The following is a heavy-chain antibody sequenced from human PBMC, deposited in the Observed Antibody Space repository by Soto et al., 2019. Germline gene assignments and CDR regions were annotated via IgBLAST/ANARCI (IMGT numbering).Heavy chain of an antibody. D-gene: IGHD4-4*01. Sequence: QVQLQESGPGLVKPSQTLSLTCTVSGGSISSGDYYWSWIRQPPGKGLEWIGYIYYSGSTYYNPSLKSRVTISVDTSKNQFSLKLSSVTAADTAVYYCARDLTTDQEGYYYGMDVWGQGTTVTVSS. J-gene: IGHJ6*02. CDR2: IYYSGST. CDR3: ARDLTTDQEGYYYGMDV. V-gene: IGHV4-30-4*01. CDR1: GGSISSGDYY.